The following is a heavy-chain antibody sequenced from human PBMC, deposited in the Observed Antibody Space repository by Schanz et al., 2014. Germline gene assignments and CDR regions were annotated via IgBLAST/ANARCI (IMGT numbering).Heavy chain of an antibody. D-gene: IGHD5-18*01. J-gene: IGHJ4*02. CDR3: AKDAENTAMITDYFDY. CDR2: ISGSGGNT. V-gene: IGHV3-23*01. CDR1: GFTLSNYA. Sequence: EVQLLESGGGLVEPGGSLRLSCAASGFTLSNYAMSWVRQAPGKGLEWVSIISGSGGNTYYADAVRGRFTISRDNSKTTVYLQMNSLRAEDTAVYYCAKDAENTAMITDYFDYWGQGTLVTVSS.